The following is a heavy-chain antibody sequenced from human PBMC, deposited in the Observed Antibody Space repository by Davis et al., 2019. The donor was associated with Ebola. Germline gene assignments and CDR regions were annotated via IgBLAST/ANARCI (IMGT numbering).Heavy chain of an antibody. Sequence: PSETLSLTCAVYGGSFSGYYWSWIRQPPGKGLEWIGEINHSGSTNYNPSLKSRVTISVDTSKNQFSLKLSSVTAADTAVYYCASTAAVSPWGYWGQGTLVTVSS. J-gene: IGHJ4*02. CDR2: INHSGST. CDR1: GGSFSGYY. V-gene: IGHV4-34*01. CDR3: ASTAAVSPWGY. D-gene: IGHD6-13*01.